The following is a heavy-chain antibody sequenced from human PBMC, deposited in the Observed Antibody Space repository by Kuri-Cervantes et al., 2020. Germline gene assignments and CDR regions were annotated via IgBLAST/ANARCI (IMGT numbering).Heavy chain of an antibody. J-gene: IGHJ6*02. Sequence: GGSLRLSCAASGFTFSSYGMHWVRQAPGKGLEWVAVISYDGSNKYYADPVKGRFTISRDNSKNTLYLQMNSLRAEDTAVYYCARVCSGGSCSPYYFYGMDVWGQGTTVTVSS. CDR1: GFTFSSYG. V-gene: IGHV3-30*03. CDR2: ISYDGSNK. D-gene: IGHD2-15*01. CDR3: ARVCSGGSCSPYYFYGMDV.